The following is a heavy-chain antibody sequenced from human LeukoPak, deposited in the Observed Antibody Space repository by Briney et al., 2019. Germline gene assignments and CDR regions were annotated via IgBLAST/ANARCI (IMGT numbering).Heavy chain of an antibody. CDR3: TRRTRYIVLVPAYNWIEP. CDR2: IYPGDSDT. J-gene: IGHJ5*02. V-gene: IGHV5-51*01. Sequence: GESLKISWKGSGYSFTNYWIGGVRQMPGKGLEWMGIIYPGDSDTRYSPSFQGQVTISADKSISTAYLQWSSLKASDTAMYYYTRRTRYIVLVPAYNWIEPGAQGTLVTVSS. D-gene: IGHD2-2*01. CDR1: GYSFTNYW.